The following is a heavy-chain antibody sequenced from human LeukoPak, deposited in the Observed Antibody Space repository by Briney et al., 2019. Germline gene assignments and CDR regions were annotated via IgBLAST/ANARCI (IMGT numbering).Heavy chain of an antibody. CDR3: AKDGRRISMIGVVRRGHYFDY. Sequence: GGSLRLSCAASGFTFSSYAMSWVRQAPGKGLEWVSAISGSGGNTYYIDSVKGRFTISRDNSKNTLDLQMNSLRAEDTAVYYCAKDGRRISMIGVVRRGHYFDYWGQGILVTVSS. V-gene: IGHV3-23*01. CDR1: GFTFSSYA. D-gene: IGHD3-22*01. CDR2: ISGSGGNT. J-gene: IGHJ4*02.